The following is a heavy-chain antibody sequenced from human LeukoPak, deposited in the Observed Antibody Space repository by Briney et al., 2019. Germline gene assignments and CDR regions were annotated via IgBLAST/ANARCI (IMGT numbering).Heavy chain of an antibody. CDR1: GYLFDDYG. CDR2: INWNGGRT. D-gene: IGHD6-13*01. V-gene: IGHV3-20*04. J-gene: IGHJ4*02. CDR3: AREADSSFDY. Sequence: PGGSLRLSCVASGYLFDDYGMTWVRQAPGKGLEWVSGINWNGGRTGYADSVKGRFTISRDNAKNSLYLQMNSLRAEDTAVYYCAREADSSFDYWGQGTLVTVSS.